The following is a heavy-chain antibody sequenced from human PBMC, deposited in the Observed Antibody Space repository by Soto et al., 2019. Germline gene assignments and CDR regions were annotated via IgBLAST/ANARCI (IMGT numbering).Heavy chain of an antibody. Sequence: QAQLVQSGAEVKKPGASVKVSCKASGYSFISHGITWVRQAPGQGLEWMGWVSGDNGNTNYAQKLQGRVTMTTDTPTDTAFMELRSLISDDTAVYYCARLGNWDENWYFDLWGRGTLVIVSS. V-gene: IGHV1-18*04. CDR3: ARLGNWDENWYFDL. J-gene: IGHJ2*01. CDR2: VSGDNGNT. CDR1: GYSFISHG. D-gene: IGHD1-1*01.